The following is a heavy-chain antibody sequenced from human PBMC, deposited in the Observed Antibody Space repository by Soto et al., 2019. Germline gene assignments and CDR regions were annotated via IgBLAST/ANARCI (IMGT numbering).Heavy chain of an antibody. CDR2: IFSNDEK. J-gene: IGHJ4*02. V-gene: IGHV2-26*01. Sequence: QVTLKESGPVLVKPTETLTLTCTVSGFSLSNARMGVSWIRQPPGKALEWLAHIFSNDEKSYSTSLKSRLTISKDTPKSQVVLTMTHMDPVATATYYCARIRGWWYDSSVGQFDYWGQGTLVTVSS. CDR1: GFSLSNARMG. CDR3: ARIRGWWYDSSVGQFDY. D-gene: IGHD3-22*01.